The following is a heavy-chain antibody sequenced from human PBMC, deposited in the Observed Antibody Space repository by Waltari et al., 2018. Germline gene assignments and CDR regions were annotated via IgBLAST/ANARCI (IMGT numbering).Heavy chain of an antibody. V-gene: IGHV3-9*03. CDR1: GFSFDSFA. Sequence: EVKVVESGGGLVQPGRSLRLACTGSGFSFDSFAMHWVRQAPGKGLEWVSGMSWDSRAIGYADSVKGRFTISRDNARNSVYLQMNSLRSEDMALYYCAKGVSSWYSFGMDVWGQGTTVTVSS. D-gene: IGHD6-13*01. CDR3: AKGVSSWYSFGMDV. CDR2: MSWDSRAI. J-gene: IGHJ6*02.